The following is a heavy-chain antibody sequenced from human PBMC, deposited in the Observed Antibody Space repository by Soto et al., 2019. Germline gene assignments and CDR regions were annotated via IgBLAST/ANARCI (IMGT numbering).Heavy chain of an antibody. CDR3: ARLTTPASIAARGPLDY. J-gene: IGHJ4*02. D-gene: IGHD6-6*01. V-gene: IGHV5-51*01. CDR1: GYRFTSYG. Sequence: GESLKISCKGAGYRFTSYGIGWVRQMPGKGLEWMGIIYPGDSDTRYSPSFQGQVTISADKSISTAYLQWSSLKASDTAMYYCARLTTPASIAARGPLDYWGQGTLVTVSS. CDR2: IYPGDSDT.